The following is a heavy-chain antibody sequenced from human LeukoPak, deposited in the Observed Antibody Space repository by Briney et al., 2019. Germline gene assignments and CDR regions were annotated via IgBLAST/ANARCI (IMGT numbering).Heavy chain of an antibody. D-gene: IGHD3-10*01. J-gene: IGHJ4*02. CDR1: GFTFSSYG. CDR3: AKDIGSYYDY. V-gene: IGHV3-30*02. CDR2: IRYDGSNK. Sequence: GGSLRLSCAASGFTFSSYGMYWVRQAPGKGLEWVAFIRYDGSNKYYADSVKGRFTISRDNSKNTLYLKMNSLRAEDTAVYYCAKDIGSYYDYWGQGILVTVSS.